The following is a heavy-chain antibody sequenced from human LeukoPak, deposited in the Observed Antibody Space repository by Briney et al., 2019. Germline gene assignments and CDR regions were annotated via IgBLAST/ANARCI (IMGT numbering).Heavy chain of an antibody. D-gene: IGHD2-2*01. J-gene: IGHJ6*02. CDR1: GGSVSSGSYY. CDR3: ARDRIVVVPAAIVSYYYGMDV. Sequence: SETLSLTCTVSGGSVSSGSYYWSWFRQPPGKGLEWIGYIYYSGSTNYNPSLKSRVTISVDTSKNQFSLKLSSVTAADTAVYYCARDRIVVVPAAIVSYYYGMDVWGQGTTVTVSS. CDR2: IYYSGST. V-gene: IGHV4-61*01.